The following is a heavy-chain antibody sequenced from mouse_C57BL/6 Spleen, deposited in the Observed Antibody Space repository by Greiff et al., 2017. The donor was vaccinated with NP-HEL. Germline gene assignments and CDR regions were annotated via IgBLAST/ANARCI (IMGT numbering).Heavy chain of an antibody. CDR1: GYAFSSSW. D-gene: IGHD4-1*01. J-gene: IGHJ3*01. Sequence: VQLQQSGPELVKPGASVKISCKASGYAFSSSWMNWVKQRPGKGLEWIGRIYPGDGDTNYNGKFKGKATLTADKSSSTAYMQLSLLTSEDSAVYFCARGGLLGGTGAYWGQGTLVTVSA. CDR3: ARGGLLGGTGAY. V-gene: IGHV1-82*01. CDR2: IYPGDGDT.